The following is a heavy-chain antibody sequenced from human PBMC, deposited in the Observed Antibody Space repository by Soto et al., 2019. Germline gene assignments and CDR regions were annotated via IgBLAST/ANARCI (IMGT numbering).Heavy chain of an antibody. CDR3: ARGGGDYGDYLDY. J-gene: IGHJ4*02. V-gene: IGHV3-74*01. Sequence: ELQLVESGGGLVQPGGSLRLSCVASGFSFSTYWMHWVRQAPGKGLVWVSRINTAGTTTPYGDSVTGRFTISRDNAKNTLYLQMNSLRAEDTAVYYCARGGGDYGDYLDYWGQGALVTVSS. CDR1: GFSFSTYW. CDR2: INTAGTTT. D-gene: IGHD4-17*01.